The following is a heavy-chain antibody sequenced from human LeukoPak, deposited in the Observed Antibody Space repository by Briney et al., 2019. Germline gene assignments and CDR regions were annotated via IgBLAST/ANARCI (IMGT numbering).Heavy chain of an antibody. CDR2: ISGSGSTT. CDR3: AKGYSSSYLRNAFDI. Sequence: TGGSLRLSCAASGFTFNNYAMNWVRQAPGKGLEWVSSISGSGSTTSYADSVKGRFTISRDNSKNTLSLQMNSLRVDDTAVYYCAKGYSSSYLRNAFDIWGQGTMATVSS. CDR1: GFTFNNYA. J-gene: IGHJ3*02. V-gene: IGHV3-23*01. D-gene: IGHD2-15*01.